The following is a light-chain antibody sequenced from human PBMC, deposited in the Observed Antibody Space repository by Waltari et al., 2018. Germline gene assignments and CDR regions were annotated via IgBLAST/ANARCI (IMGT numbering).Light chain of an antibody. CDR2: GKN. J-gene: IGLJ3*02. V-gene: IGLV3-19*01. CDR3: NSRDSSGNHLV. Sequence: SSELTQDPAVSVALGPTVRITCQGDSLRRYYARWYQQKPGQAPVLVIYGKNNRPSGIPDRFSGSSSGNRASLTINGAQAEDEADYYCNSRDSSGNHLVFGGGTKLTVL. CDR1: SLRRYY.